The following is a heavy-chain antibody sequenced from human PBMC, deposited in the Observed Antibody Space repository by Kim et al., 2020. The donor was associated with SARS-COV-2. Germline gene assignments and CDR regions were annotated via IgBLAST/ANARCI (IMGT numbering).Heavy chain of an antibody. Sequence: ASVKVSCKASGYTFTSYAMHWVRQAPGQRLEWMGWINAGNGNTKYSQKFQGRVTITRDTSASTAYMELSSLRSEDTAVYYCARVMLAAAGGAAEGSDYWGQGTLGTVSS. V-gene: IGHV1-3*01. CDR2: INAGNGNT. CDR3: ARVMLAAAGGAAEGSDY. CDR1: GYTFTSYA. D-gene: IGHD6-13*01. J-gene: IGHJ4*02.